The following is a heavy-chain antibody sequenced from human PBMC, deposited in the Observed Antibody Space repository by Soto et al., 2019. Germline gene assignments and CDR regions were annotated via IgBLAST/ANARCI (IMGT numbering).Heavy chain of an antibody. D-gene: IGHD4-4*01. J-gene: IGHJ4*02. CDR2: ISYEGDNK. CDR1: GFTFSLYA. Sequence: PGGSLRLSCAASGFTFSLYAMQWVRQAPGKGLEWVAVISYEGDNKYYADSVRGRFTISRDSSKNTVYLQMNSLSPEDTALYSCARGAPEVKVVGAQPDFWGQGTLVTVSS. CDR3: ARGAPEVKVVGAQPDF. V-gene: IGHV3-30*01.